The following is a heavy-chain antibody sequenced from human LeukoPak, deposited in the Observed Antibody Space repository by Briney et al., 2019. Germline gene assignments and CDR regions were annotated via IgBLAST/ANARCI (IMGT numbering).Heavy chain of an antibody. J-gene: IGHJ6*02. CDR2: IYYSGST. CDR1: GGSFSGYY. Sequence: SETLSLTCAVYGGSFSGYYWSWIRQHPGKGLEWIGYIYYSGSTYYNPSLKSRVTISVDTSKNQFSLKLSSVTAADTAVYYCARDRGPGMDVWGQGTTVTVSS. V-gene: IGHV4-31*11. CDR3: ARDRGPGMDV.